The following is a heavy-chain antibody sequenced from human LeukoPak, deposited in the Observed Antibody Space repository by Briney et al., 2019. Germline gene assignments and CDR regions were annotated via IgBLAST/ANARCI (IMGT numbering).Heavy chain of an antibody. D-gene: IGHD1-20*01. V-gene: IGHV3-53*01. CDR1: GFTVSSNY. CDR3: ARGRGAITGTTGYYFDY. J-gene: IGHJ4*02. Sequence: PGGSLRLSCAASGFTVSSNYMSWVRQAPGKGLDWVSIIYSGGGTYSADSVKGRFTISRDNSKNTLYLQMNSLRAEDTAVYYCARGRGAITGTTGYYFDYWGQGTPVTVSS. CDR2: IYSGGGT.